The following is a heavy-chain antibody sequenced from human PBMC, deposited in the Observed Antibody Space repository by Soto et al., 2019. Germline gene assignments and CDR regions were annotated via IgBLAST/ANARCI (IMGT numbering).Heavy chain of an antibody. V-gene: IGHV1-69*12. D-gene: IGHD1-26*01. CDR3: ASHTGSSPEGRYYYGMDV. CDR1: GGTFSSYA. Sequence: QVQLVQSGAEVKKPGSSVKVSCKASGGTFSSYAISWVRQAPGQGLEWMGGIIPIFGTADYAQTFQGRVTITADEXXXTXNMELSSLRSEDTAVYYCASHTGSSPEGRYYYGMDVWGQGATVTVSS. J-gene: IGHJ6*02. CDR2: IIPIFGTA.